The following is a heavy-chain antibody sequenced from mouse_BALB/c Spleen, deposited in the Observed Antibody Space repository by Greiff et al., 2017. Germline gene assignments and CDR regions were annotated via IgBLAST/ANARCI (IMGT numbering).Heavy chain of an antibody. V-gene: IGHV1-20*02. D-gene: IGHD2-4*01. Sequence: DVKLQESGPELVKPGASVKISCKASGYSFTGYFMNWVMQSHGKSLEWIGRINPYNGDTFYNQKFKGKATLTVDKSSSTAHMELRSLASEDSAVYYCARTDYDWNAMDYWGQGTSVTVSS. J-gene: IGHJ4*01. CDR1: GYSFTGYF. CDR2: INPYNGDT. CDR3: ARTDYDWNAMDY.